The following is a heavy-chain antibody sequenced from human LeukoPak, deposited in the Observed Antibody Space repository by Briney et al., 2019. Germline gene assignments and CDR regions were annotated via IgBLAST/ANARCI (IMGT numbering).Heavy chain of an antibody. CDR2: IYSGGST. D-gene: IGHD6-6*01. V-gene: IGHV3-53*05. Sequence: PGGSLRLSCAASGFTVSSNYMSWVRQAPGKGLEWVSVIYSGGSTYYADSVKGRSTISRDNSKNTLYLQMNSLRAEDTAVYYCARDHSRWQLGTFDYWGQGTLVTVSS. CDR3: ARDHSRWQLGTFDY. J-gene: IGHJ4*02. CDR1: GFTVSSNY.